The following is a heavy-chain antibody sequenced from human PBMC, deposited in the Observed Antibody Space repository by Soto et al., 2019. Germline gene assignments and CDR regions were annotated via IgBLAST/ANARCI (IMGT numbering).Heavy chain of an antibody. V-gene: IGHV4-59*01. J-gene: IGHJ6*02. CDR3: ARGDIVVVPYGMDV. CDR1: GGSISSYY. CDR2: IYYSGST. Sequence: SETLSLTCTVSGGSISSYYWSWIRQPPGKGLEWIGYIYYSGSTNYNPSLKSRVTISVDTSKNQFSLKPSSVTAADTAVHYCARGDIVVVPYGMDVWGQGTTVTVSS. D-gene: IGHD2-2*01.